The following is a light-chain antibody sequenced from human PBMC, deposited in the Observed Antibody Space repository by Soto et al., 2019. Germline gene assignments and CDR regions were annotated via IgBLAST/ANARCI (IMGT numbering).Light chain of an antibody. J-gene: IGKJ5*01. V-gene: IGKV1D-12*01. Sequence: DIQVTQSPSSVSASVGARVTITCRASQDIAGYLAWYQHKPGRAPELLIHAASSLQSGVPSRFSGSGSGTDFTLTINSLQPEDYGVYFCQQYVNWPKTFGHGTRLEI. CDR2: AAS. CDR3: QQYVNWPKT. CDR1: QDIAGY.